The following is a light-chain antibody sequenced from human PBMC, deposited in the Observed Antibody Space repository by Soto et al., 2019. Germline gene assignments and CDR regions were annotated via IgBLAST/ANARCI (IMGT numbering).Light chain of an antibody. V-gene: IGKV3-11*01. Sequence: ILLTQSPATLSLSPGERATLYCLASQSVSSCLAWYQQKHGQAPRLLISDASNRATGIPARFSGSGSGTDFTLTISSREPEDFAVYYCQQRSNWPRTFGQGTKVEIK. CDR1: QSVSSC. CDR2: DAS. J-gene: IGKJ1*01. CDR3: QQRSNWPRT.